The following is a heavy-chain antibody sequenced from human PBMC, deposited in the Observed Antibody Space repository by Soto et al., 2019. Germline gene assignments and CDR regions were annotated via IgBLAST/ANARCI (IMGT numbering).Heavy chain of an antibody. CDR1: GGSISSSNW. Sequence: SETLSLTCAVSGGSISSSNWWSWVRQPPGKGLEWIGEIYHSGSTNYNPSLKSRVTISVDKSKNQFSLKLSSVTAADTAVYYCARAGDYYGSGSYYNPKHFDYWGQGTLVTVS. CDR2: IYHSGST. J-gene: IGHJ4*02. V-gene: IGHV4-4*02. CDR3: ARAGDYYGSGSYYNPKHFDY. D-gene: IGHD3-10*01.